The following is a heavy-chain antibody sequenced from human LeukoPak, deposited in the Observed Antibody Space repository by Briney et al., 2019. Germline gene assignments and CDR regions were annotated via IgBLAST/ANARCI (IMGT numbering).Heavy chain of an antibody. V-gene: IGHV1-2*02. D-gene: IGHD5-24*01. CDR2: ISANSGDT. CDR3: ARVSFRDGYNREDY. Sequence: ASVKVSCKTSGYTFTGYYIHWVRQAPGQGLEWMGWISANSGDTNYAQKFQGRVTMTRDTSITTAYMELTNLRSDDTAVYYCARVSFRDGYNREDYWGQGTLVTVSS. J-gene: IGHJ4*02. CDR1: GYTFTGYY.